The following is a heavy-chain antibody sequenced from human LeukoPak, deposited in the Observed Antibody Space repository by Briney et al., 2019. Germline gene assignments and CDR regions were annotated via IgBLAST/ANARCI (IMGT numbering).Heavy chain of an antibody. D-gene: IGHD6-19*01. Sequence: PGRSLRLSCAASGFTFSSYAMHRVRQAPGKGLEWVAVISYDGSNKYYADSVKGRFTISRDNSKNTLYLQMNSLRAEDTAVYYCARDNRYSSGPFDYWGQGTLVTVSS. J-gene: IGHJ4*02. CDR2: ISYDGSNK. CDR1: GFTFSSYA. V-gene: IGHV3-30*04. CDR3: ARDNRYSSGPFDY.